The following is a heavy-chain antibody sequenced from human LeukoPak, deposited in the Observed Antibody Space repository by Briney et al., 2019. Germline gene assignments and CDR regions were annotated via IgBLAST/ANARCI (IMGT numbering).Heavy chain of an antibody. D-gene: IGHD1-14*01. CDR3: GSNRGTYYYYYYMDV. Sequence: GGSLRLSCAASGFTFSSYAMSWVRQAPGKGLEWVSAISGSGGSTYYADSAKGRFTISRDNSKNTLYLQMNSLRAEDTAVYYCGSNRGTYYYYYYMDVWGKGTTVTVSS. CDR1: GFTFSSYA. J-gene: IGHJ6*03. CDR2: ISGSGGST. V-gene: IGHV3-23*01.